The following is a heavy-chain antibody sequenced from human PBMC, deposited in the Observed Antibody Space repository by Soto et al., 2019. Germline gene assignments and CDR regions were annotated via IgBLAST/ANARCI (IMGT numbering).Heavy chain of an antibody. D-gene: IGHD5-18*01. CDR1: GFTFSSYW. CDR2: ISSNGGST. V-gene: IGHV3-64D*06. J-gene: IGHJ3*02. Sequence: GGSLRLSCAASGFTFSSYWMHWVRQAPGKGLEYVSAISSNGGSTYYADSVKGRFTISRDNSKNTLYLQMSSLRAEDTAVYYCVKQDGYSYAFDIWGQGTMVTVSS. CDR3: VKQDGYSYAFDI.